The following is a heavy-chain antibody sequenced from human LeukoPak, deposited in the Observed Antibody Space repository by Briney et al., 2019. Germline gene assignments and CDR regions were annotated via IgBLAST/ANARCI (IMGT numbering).Heavy chain of an antibody. V-gene: IGHV1-2*06. D-gene: IGHD3-10*01. Sequence: GASVKVSCKASGYTFTGYYMHWVRQAPGQGLEWMGRINPNSGGTNYAQKFQGRVTMTRDTSISTAYMELSRLRSDDTAVYYCARDSTMVRGVMTFDPWGQGTLVTVSS. CDR2: INPNSGGT. J-gene: IGHJ5*02. CDR3: ARDSTMVRGVMTFDP. CDR1: GYTFTGYY.